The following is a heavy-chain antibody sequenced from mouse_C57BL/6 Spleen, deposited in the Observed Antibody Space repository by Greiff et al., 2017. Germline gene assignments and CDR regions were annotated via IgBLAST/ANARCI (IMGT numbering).Heavy chain of an antibody. CDR2: IHPNSGST. CDR1: GYTFTSYW. D-gene: IGHD2-13*01. J-gene: IGHJ4*01. V-gene: IGHV1-64*01. CDR3: ASSGDWYNDD. Sequence: VQLQQPGAELVKPGASVKLSCKASGYTFTSYWMHWVKQRPGQGLEWIGMIHPNSGSTKYNEKFKSKATLPVDKPSSTPYMQLSSLTSEVTAVYYCASSGDWYNDDWGKGTSVTVSS.